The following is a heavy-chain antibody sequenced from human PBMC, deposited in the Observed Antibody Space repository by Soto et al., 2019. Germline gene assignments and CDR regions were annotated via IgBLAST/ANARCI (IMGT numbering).Heavy chain of an antibody. D-gene: IGHD3-10*01. V-gene: IGHV3-74*01. J-gene: IGHJ4*02. CDR1: ALAFSMYW. CDR2: ISDDGTTT. Sequence: PGGSLTPSCVVSALAFSMYWMHWVRQVPVQSPFWVSRISDDGTTTNYADSVRGRFTFAKDNSMKILYLQMNNMKPYDTAIYDSRGVPRADSSATGDYWGQGTPVTVSS. CDR3: RGVPRADSSATGDY.